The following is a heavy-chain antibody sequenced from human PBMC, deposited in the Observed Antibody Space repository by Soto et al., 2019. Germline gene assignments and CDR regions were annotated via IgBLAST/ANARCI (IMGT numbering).Heavy chain of an antibody. CDR3: ARVLMLRGAIFPEGYSYHMDL. CDR1: NGSFSGYY. Sequence: QVQLQQWGAGLRKPSETLSLTCALYNGSFSGYYWSWIRQPPGKGLVWIGEITHSGGTKYNPSLKSRVTISAASSKKWFSLRLTSLTAADTAVYYCARVLMLRGAIFPEGYSYHMDLWGKGTTVTVSS. CDR2: ITHSGGT. D-gene: IGHD3-10*01. V-gene: IGHV4-34*02. J-gene: IGHJ6*03.